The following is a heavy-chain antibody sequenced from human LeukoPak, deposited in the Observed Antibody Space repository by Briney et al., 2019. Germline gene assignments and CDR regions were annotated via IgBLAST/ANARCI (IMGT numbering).Heavy chain of an antibody. J-gene: IGHJ4*02. Sequence: SETLSLTCTVSGGSISSDFWSWIRQPPGKGLEWIGYIFYSGSTSYSPSLKSRVTISVDTSKNQFSLKLSSVTAADTAVYYCARQAFCTGSRCNPFDYWGQGTLVTVSS. CDR2: IFYSGST. V-gene: IGHV4-59*01. CDR3: ARQAFCTGSRCNPFDY. CDR1: GGSISSDF. D-gene: IGHD3/OR15-3a*01.